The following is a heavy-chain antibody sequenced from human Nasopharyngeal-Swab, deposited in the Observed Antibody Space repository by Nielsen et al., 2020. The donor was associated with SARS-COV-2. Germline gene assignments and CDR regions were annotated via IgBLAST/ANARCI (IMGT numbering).Heavy chain of an antibody. D-gene: IGHD2-8*01. CDR2: INAESGGT. CDR3: ARVTLKVYAPLAYMDV. CDR1: GYSFPAYD. Sequence: ASVKVSCKASGYSFPAYDINWVRQAPGQGLEWMGRINAESGGTIYAQNFQDRVTMTRDTSINTAYLEVTRLRSDDTAVYYCARVTLKVYAPLAYMDVWGKGTTVTVSS. V-gene: IGHV1-2*06. J-gene: IGHJ6*03.